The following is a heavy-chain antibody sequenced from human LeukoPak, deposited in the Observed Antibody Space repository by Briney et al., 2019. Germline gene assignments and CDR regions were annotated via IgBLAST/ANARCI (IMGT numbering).Heavy chain of an antibody. CDR3: ARDFSSSWYSGTGY. V-gene: IGHV3-21*04. J-gene: IGHJ4*02. CDR1: GFTFSSYS. Sequence: PGGSLRLSCAASGFTFSSYSMNWVRQAPGEGLEWVSSISSSSSYIYYADSVKGRFTISRDNAKNSLYLQMNSLRAEDTAVYYCARDFSSSWYSGTGYWGQGTLVTVSS. D-gene: IGHD6-13*01. CDR2: ISSSSSYI.